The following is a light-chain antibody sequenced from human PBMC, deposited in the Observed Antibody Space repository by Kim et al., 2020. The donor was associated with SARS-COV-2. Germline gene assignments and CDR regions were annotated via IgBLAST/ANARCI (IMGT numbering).Light chain of an antibody. J-gene: IGKJ2*01. Sequence: EIVLTQSPGTLSLSPGXRATLSCXAXXSVSSSYLAWYQQKPGQAPRLLIXXXSSRATGIPDRFSXSGXGTDFTLTXSRLEPEXFAVYYCQXXGSSPMYTFGQGXXLXI. CDR1: XSVSSSY. CDR2: XXS. CDR3: QXXGSSPMYT. V-gene: IGKV3-20*01.